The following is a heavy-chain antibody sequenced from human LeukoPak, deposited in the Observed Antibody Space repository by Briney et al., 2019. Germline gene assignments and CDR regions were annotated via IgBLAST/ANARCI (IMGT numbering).Heavy chain of an antibody. Sequence: GGSLRLSCAASGFTFSSFEMDWVRQAPGKGLEWVSYINSGGSKMYYADSVKGRFNISRDNAKNSLYLQMNSLRAEDTAVYYCARGEAVAAAEFFQHWGQGTLVTVSS. CDR1: GFTFSSFE. V-gene: IGHV3-48*03. CDR2: INSGGSKM. CDR3: ARGEAVAAAEFFQH. J-gene: IGHJ1*01. D-gene: IGHD6-19*01.